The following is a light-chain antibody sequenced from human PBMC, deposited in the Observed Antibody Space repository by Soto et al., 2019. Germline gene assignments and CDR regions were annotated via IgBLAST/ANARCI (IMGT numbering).Light chain of an antibody. CDR3: QQYGSSPPWT. V-gene: IGKV3-20*01. Sequence: ESVLTQSPGTLSLSPGERRTLSCRASQSVSSSYLAWYQQKPGQAPXLXXYGASRRATGIPDRFSGSESATDFTLTIRGLEPQDFAAYYGQQYGSSPPWTFGQGTKVEIK. CDR2: GAS. CDR1: QSVSSSY. J-gene: IGKJ1*01.